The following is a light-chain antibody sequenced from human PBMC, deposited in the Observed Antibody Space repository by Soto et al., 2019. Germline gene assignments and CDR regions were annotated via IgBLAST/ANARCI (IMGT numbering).Light chain of an antibody. J-gene: IGKJ1*01. CDR1: QSISSW. Sequence: DSQRTQSPSTLSASVGDRVTITCRASQSISSWLAWYQQKPGKAPKLLIYDASSLESGVPSRFSGSGSGTEFTLTISSLQPDDFATYYCQQYNSYWTFGQGTKVDI. CDR2: DAS. V-gene: IGKV1-5*01. CDR3: QQYNSYWT.